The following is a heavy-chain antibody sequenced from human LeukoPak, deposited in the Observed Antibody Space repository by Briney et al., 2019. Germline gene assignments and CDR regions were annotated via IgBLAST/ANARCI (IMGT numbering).Heavy chain of an antibody. D-gene: IGHD3-10*01. Sequence: GGSLRLSCAASGFTFDDYAMHWVRQAPGKGLEWVSGISWNSGSIGYADSVKGRFTISRDNAKNSLYLQMNSLRAEDTALYYCAKVLVGSGSYYNPPDYWGQGTLVTVSS. CDR3: AKVLVGSGSYYNPPDY. CDR1: GFTFDDYA. V-gene: IGHV3-9*01. J-gene: IGHJ4*02. CDR2: ISWNSGSI.